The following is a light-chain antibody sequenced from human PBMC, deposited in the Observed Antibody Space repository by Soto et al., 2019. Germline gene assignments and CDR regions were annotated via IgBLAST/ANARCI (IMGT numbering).Light chain of an antibody. V-gene: IGLV2-14*03. Sequence: QSALTQPASVSGSPGQSITISCTGTSSDVGDHNSVSWYQQQPGKAHKLMIYAVSNRPSGVSNRFSGSKSGNTASLTISGLKAEDEADYYCGSYTTSITVIFGGGTKLTGL. CDR3: GSYTTSITVI. CDR2: AVS. CDR1: SSDVGDHNS. J-gene: IGLJ2*01.